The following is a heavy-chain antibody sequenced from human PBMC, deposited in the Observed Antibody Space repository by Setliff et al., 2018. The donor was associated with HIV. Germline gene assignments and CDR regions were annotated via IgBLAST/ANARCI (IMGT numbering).Heavy chain of an antibody. Sequence: KTSETLSLTCAVYGGSLSGYYWSWVRQSPGRGLEWIGEINQSGNTNFNPSLKSRLIISVDTSKSQFSPKLTSVTAADTALYYCAREGGQGYSGSGSFYHRNFDLWGRGTLVTVSS. V-gene: IGHV4-34*01. CDR3: AREGGQGYSGSGSFYHRNFDL. J-gene: IGHJ2*01. CDR1: GGSLSGYY. D-gene: IGHD3-10*01. CDR2: INQSGNT.